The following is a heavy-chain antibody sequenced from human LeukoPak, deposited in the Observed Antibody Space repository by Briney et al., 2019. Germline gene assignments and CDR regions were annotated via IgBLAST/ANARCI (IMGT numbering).Heavy chain of an antibody. J-gene: IGHJ4*02. CDR1: GYTFTSYD. CDR2: MNPNSGST. V-gene: IGHV1-8*03. D-gene: IGHD3-16*02. CDR3: ARGVRDDYVWGSYRRFVDY. Sequence: ASVKVSCKASGYTFTSYDINWVRQATGQGLEWMGWMNPNSGSTGYAQKFQGRVTITRNTSISTAYMELSSLRSEDTAVYYCARGVRDDYVWGSYRRFVDYWGQGTLVTVSS.